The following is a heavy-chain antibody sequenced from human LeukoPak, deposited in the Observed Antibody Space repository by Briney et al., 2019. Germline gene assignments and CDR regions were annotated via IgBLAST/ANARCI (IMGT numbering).Heavy chain of an antibody. CDR3: GRHVWRSSMVRGGNKVFDY. CDR2: IYYSGST. V-gene: IGHV4-39*01. Sequence: NPSETLSLTCTVSGGSISSSSYYWGWIRQPPGKGLEWIGSIYYSGSTYYNPSLKSRVTISVDTSKNQFSLKLSSVTAADTAVYYCGRHVWRSSMVRGGNKVFDYWGQGTLVTVSS. CDR1: GGSISSSSYY. J-gene: IGHJ4*02. D-gene: IGHD3-10*01.